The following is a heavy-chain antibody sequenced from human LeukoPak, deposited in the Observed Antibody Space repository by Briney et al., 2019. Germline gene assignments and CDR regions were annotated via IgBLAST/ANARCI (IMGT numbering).Heavy chain of an antibody. CDR1: GFTFNRCW. CDR3: ARGDGDSSGYYPFDY. V-gene: IGHV3-53*01. D-gene: IGHD3-22*01. J-gene: IGHJ4*02. CDR2: IYSGGST. Sequence: PGGSLRLSCVVSGFTFNRCWMNWVRQAPGKGLEWVSVIYSGGSTYYADSVKGRFTISRDNSKNTLYLQMNSLRAEDTAVYYCARGDGDSSGYYPFDYWGQGTLVTVSS.